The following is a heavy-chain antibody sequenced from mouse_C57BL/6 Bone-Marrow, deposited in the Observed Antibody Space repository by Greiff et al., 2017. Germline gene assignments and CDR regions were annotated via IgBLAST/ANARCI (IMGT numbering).Heavy chain of an antibody. J-gene: IGHJ2*01. CDR2: IDPEDGDT. Sequence: VQLQQSGAELVKPGASVKLSCTASGFNITDYYMHWVKQRTEQGLEWIGRIDPEDGDTKYAPKFQGKATITADTSSNTAYLQLSSLTSEDTAVYYCARECYGNYCYVDYWGQGTTLTVSS. CDR1: GFNITDYY. CDR3: ARECYGNYCYVDY. V-gene: IGHV14-2*01. D-gene: IGHD2-1*01.